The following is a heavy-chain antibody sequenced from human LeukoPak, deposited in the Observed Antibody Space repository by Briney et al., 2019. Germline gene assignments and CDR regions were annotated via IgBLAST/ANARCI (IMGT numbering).Heavy chain of an antibody. D-gene: IGHD1-14*01. J-gene: IGHJ6*03. CDR1: GFTFSDAW. V-gene: IGHV3-15*01. CDR2: IKSKTDGGTT. CDR3: ARYDYYYYMDV. Sequence: PGGSLRLSCAASGFTFSDAWMSWVRQAPGKGLEWVGRIKSKTDGGTTDYAAPVKGRFTISRDDSKNTLYLQMNSLKTEDTAVYYCARYDYYYYMDVWGKGTTVTVSS.